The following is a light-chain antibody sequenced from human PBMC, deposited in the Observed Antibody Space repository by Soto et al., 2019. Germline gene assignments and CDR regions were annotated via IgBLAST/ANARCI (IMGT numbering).Light chain of an antibody. CDR3: QRYGGSPPYT. CDR1: HSVSSSY. Sequence: EIVLTQSPGTLSLSPGERATLSCRASHSVSSSYLAWYQQKPGQAPRLLIYGASSRATGIPDRFSGSGSGTDFTLTIGTLEPEDLAVYYCQRYGGSPPYTFGQGTTLEIK. CDR2: GAS. J-gene: IGKJ2*01. V-gene: IGKV3-20*01.